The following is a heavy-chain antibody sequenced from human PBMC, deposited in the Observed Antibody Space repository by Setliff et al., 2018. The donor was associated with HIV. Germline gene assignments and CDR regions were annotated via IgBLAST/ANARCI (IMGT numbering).Heavy chain of an antibody. D-gene: IGHD3-10*01. CDR1: GYTFTSYA. CDR2: INAGNGNT. J-gene: IGHJ6*02. V-gene: IGHV1-3*01. Sequence: ASVKVSCKASGYTFTSYAMHWVRQAPGQRLEWMGWINAGNGNTKYSQKFQGRVTITRDTSASTAYMELSSLRSEDTAVYYCARDSFGGEFTYYYYGMDVWGQGTTVTSP. CDR3: ARDSFGGEFTYYYYGMDV.